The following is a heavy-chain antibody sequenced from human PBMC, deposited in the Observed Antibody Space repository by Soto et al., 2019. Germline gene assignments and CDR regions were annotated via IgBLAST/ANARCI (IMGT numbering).Heavy chain of an antibody. J-gene: IGHJ5*02. D-gene: IGHD1-1*01. CDR1: GYSFNSYG. V-gene: IGHV1-18*01. CDR2: ISGYNGIT. CDR3: KRHNLIDESWFDP. Sequence: QVQLMQSGAEVKKPGASVKVSCKASGYSFNSYGTSWVRHAPGQGLEWMGWISGYNGITKDAHKLEYRAIMTTDTPTATAYMELRSPRSDDTAVYYCKRHNLIDESWFDPCGQGTMVTVSS.